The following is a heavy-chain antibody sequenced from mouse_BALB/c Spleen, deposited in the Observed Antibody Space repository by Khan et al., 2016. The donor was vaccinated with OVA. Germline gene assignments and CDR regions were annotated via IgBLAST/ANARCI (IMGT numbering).Heavy chain of an antibody. J-gene: IGHJ4*01. CDR2: IWSDGST. CDR3: ARQPYYHYYAMDY. CDR1: GFSLSSYG. Sequence: QVQLKQSGPGLVAPSQSLSITCTISGFSLSSYGIYWVRQPPGKGLEWLVVIWSDGSTTYNSTLKSRLSITKDNSKSQVFLKMSSLQTDDTAMYYCARQPYYHYYAMDYWGQGTSVTVSS. V-gene: IGHV2-6-1*01. D-gene: IGHD2-10*01.